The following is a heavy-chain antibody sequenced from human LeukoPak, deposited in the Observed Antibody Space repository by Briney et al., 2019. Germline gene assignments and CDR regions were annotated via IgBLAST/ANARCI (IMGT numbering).Heavy chain of an antibody. CDR1: GFTFSSYA. CDR2: IRYDGSNK. J-gene: IGHJ4*02. D-gene: IGHD1-26*01. V-gene: IGHV3-30*02. Sequence: GGSLRLSCAASGFTFSSYAMHWVLQAPGKGLEWVAFIRYDGSNKYYADSVKGRFTISRDNSKNTLYLQMNSLRAEDTAVYYCAKSVGATDDYWGQGTLVTVSS. CDR3: AKSVGATDDY.